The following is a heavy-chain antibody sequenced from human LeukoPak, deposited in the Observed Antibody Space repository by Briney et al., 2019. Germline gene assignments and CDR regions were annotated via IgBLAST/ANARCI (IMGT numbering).Heavy chain of an antibody. CDR2: IYYSGST. Sequence: SETLSLTCTVSGGSISSGDYYWSWIRQPPGKGLEWIGYIYYSGSTYYNPSLKSRVTISVDTSKNQFSLKLSSVTAADTAVYYCARVCLGGSGWYPFDYWGQGTLVTVSS. D-gene: IGHD6-19*01. CDR3: ARVCLGGSGWYPFDY. CDR1: GGSISSGDYY. V-gene: IGHV4-30-4*02. J-gene: IGHJ4*02.